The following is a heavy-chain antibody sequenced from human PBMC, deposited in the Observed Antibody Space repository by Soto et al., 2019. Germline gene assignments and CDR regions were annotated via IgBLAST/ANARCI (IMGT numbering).Heavy chain of an antibody. Sequence: GGSLRLSCAASGFTVSTNYLSWVRQAPGKGLEWVSVIYSGGNRYYADSVKGRFTISIDNFKNTLYLQMNSLRAEDTAVYYCARDRARGKFYFDYWGQGALVPVSS. CDR1: GFTVSTNY. V-gene: IGHV3-66*01. D-gene: IGHD1-26*01. CDR2: IYSGGNR. J-gene: IGHJ4*02. CDR3: ARDRARGKFYFDY.